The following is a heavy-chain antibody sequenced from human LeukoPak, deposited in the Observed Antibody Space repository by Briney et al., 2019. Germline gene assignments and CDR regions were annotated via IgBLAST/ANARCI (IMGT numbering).Heavy chain of an antibody. CDR1: GFTFSSYS. J-gene: IGHJ4*02. V-gene: IGHV3-48*04. CDR3: ARLPAYCSSTSCYYDY. CDR2: ISSSSSTI. Sequence: GGSLRLSCAASGFTFSSYSMNWVRQAPGKGLEWVSYISSSSSTIYYADSVKGRLTISRDNAKNSLFLQMNSLRAEDTAVYYCARLPAYCSSTSCYYDYWGQGTLVTVSS. D-gene: IGHD2-2*01.